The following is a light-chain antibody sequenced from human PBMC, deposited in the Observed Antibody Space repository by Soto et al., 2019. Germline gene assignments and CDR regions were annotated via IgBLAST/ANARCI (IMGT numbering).Light chain of an antibody. CDR2: DAS. CDR1: QSLSSY. CDR3: HQRSYWQFT. V-gene: IGKV3-11*01. Sequence: EIVLTQSPASLSLSPGERATLSCRASQSLSSYLAWYQQKPGQAPRLLIYDASNSATGIPARFSGSGSGTDFTLTISTLEPEDFAVYYCHQRSYWQFTFCRRTKVDIK. J-gene: IGKJ3*01.